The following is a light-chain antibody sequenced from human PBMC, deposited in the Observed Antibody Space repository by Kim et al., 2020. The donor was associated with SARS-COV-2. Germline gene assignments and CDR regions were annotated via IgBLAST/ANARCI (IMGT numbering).Light chain of an antibody. CDR2: GAS. Sequence: GKSATPSSTSSRSISSCYVAWYQQKPGQAPRLLIYGASSRATGIPERFSGSGSGTDFTLTISRLEPEDFAVYYCQQYGSSPWTFGQGTKVDIK. CDR1: RSISSCY. CDR3: QQYGSSPWT. J-gene: IGKJ1*01. V-gene: IGKV3-20*01.